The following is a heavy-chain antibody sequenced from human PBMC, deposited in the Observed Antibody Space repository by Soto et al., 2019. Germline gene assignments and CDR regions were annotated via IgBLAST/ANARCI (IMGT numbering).Heavy chain of an antibody. CDR1: GFTFSSYG. Sequence: QVQLVESGGGVVQPGRSLRLSCAASGFTFSSYGMHWVRQAPGKGLEWVAVIWYDGSNKYYADSVKGRFTISRDNSKNTLYVQMNSLRAEDTAVYYCASSLEYSSSSPGGYWGQGTLVTVSS. V-gene: IGHV3-33*01. D-gene: IGHD6-6*01. J-gene: IGHJ4*02. CDR2: IWYDGSNK. CDR3: ASSLEYSSSSPGGY.